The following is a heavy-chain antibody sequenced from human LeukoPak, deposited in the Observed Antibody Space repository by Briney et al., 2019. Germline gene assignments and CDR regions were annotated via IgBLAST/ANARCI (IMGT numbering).Heavy chain of an antibody. D-gene: IGHD2-2*01. J-gene: IGHJ4*02. V-gene: IGHV3-13*01. CDR1: GFTFSNYD. CDR3: ARGLMKYCNHTSCPFDY. Sequence: GGSLRLSCVASGFTFSNYDMHWVRQATGKGLEWVSAIGTAADTFYPGSVKGRFTISRENDKSSVYLHMNSLRAEDTGVYYCARGLMKYCNHTSCPFDYWGQGILVTVSS. CDR2: IGTAADT.